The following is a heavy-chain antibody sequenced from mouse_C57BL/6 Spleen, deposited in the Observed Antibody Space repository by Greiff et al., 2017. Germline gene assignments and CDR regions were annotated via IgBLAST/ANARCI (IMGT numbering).Heavy chain of an antibody. CDR1: GFTFSNYW. Sequence: DVHLVESGGGLVQPGGSMKLSCVASGFTFSNYWMNWVRQSPEKGLEWVAQIRLKSDNYATHYAESVKGRFTISRDDSKSSVYLQMNNLRAEDTGIYYCTRLRRYFDYWGEGTTLTVSS. V-gene: IGHV6-3*01. J-gene: IGHJ2*01. CDR3: TRLRRYFDY. D-gene: IGHD2-2*01. CDR2: IRLKSDNYAT.